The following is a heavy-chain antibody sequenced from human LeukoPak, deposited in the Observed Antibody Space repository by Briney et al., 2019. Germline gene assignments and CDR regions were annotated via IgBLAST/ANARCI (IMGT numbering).Heavy chain of an antibody. CDR2: IKHNGGEK. V-gene: IGHV3-7*01. J-gene: IGHJ4*02. Sequence: GGSLRLSCVASGFTFTDYFMSWVRQAPGKGLEWVASIKHNGGEKYYVDSVKGRFTISRDNAKNSLYLQMNSLTAEDTAVYYCARGHISATGRFDYWGQGTLVTVSS. D-gene: IGHD6-13*01. CDR3: ARGHISATGRFDY. CDR1: GFTFTDYF.